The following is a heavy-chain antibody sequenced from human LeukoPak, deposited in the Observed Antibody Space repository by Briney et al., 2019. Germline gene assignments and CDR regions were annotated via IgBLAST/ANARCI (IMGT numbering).Heavy chain of an antibody. D-gene: IGHD2-15*01. Sequence: PRGSLRLSCSPSGFSFGDYGVSWVRRPPAKGVEWVSGISGSGGITYSADSVKGRFTISSDKSKNTLHLQLNSLRADDRAVYYCGRGTIAVVAADLRTDQWGQGTLVIVSS. CDR3: GRGTIAVVAADLRTDQ. J-gene: IGHJ4*02. V-gene: IGHV3-23*01. CDR1: GFSFGDYG. CDR2: ISGSGGIT.